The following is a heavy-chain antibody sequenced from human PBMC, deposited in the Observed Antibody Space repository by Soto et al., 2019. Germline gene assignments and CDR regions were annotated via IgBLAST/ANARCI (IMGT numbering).Heavy chain of an antibody. CDR2: ISAYSGNT. CDR3: ARDRGSYALDY. J-gene: IGHJ4*02. Sequence: QVQLVQSGAEVKKPGASVKVSCKTSGYTFTSYGIGWVRQAPGQGLEWMGWISAYSGNTNYAQKLQGRVTMTTDTSTSTAYRELRSPRSDDTAVYYCARDRGSYALDYWGQGTLVTVSS. D-gene: IGHD1-26*01. CDR1: GYTFTSYG. V-gene: IGHV1-18*01.